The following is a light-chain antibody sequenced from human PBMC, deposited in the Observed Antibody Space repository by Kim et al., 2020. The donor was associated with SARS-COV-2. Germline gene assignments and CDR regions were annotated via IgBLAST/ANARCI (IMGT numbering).Light chain of an antibody. J-gene: IGLJ1*01. V-gene: IGLV3-1*01. CDR3: QVWDSNTGV. Sequence: SYELTQPPSVSVSPGQTASITCSGDKLGDKYTSWYQQKTGQSPLLVIYQDNKWPSGIPERYSGSNSGNTATLTISGTQAMDEADYYCQVWDSNTGVFGTGTKVTVL. CDR1: KLGDKY. CDR2: QDN.